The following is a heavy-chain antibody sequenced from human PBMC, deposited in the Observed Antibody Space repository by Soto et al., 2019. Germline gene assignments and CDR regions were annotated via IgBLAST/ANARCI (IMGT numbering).Heavy chain of an antibody. CDR2: IIPIFGTA. V-gene: IGHV1-69*13. D-gene: IGHD5-18*01. J-gene: IGHJ4*02. Sequence: SVKVSCKASGGTFSSYAISWVRQAPGQRLEWMGGIIPIFGTANYAQKFRGRVTITADESTSTAYMELSSLRSEDTAVYYCARGGDTAIGYYFDYRGQGTLVTVSS. CDR1: GGTFSSYA. CDR3: ARGGDTAIGYYFDY.